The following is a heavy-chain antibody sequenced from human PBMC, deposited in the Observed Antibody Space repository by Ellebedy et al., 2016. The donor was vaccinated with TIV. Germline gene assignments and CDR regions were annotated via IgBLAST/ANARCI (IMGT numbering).Heavy chain of an antibody. CDR3: ARDPVGVGPAFDV. D-gene: IGHD4-23*01. CDR2: ISGSGDKT. J-gene: IGHJ3*01. V-gene: IGHV3-23*01. Sequence: PGGSLRLSCAATGFIFHFYALTWVRQAPGKGLEWVSAISGSGDKTYYADSVKGRFTISSDNSKDTLFLQMNSLRAEDTAIYFCARDPVGVGPAFDVWGQGTMVTVSS. CDR1: GFIFHFYA.